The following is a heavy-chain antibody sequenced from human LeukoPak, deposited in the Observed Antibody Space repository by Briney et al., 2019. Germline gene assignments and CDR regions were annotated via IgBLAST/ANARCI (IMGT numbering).Heavy chain of an antibody. J-gene: IGHJ4*02. D-gene: IGHD4-17*01. CDR2: IYGGGST. Sequence: GGSLRLSCSASGFTFTTYGMNWVRQAPGEGLEWVSVIYGGGSTYYADSVKGRFTISRDNSKNTLYLQMNSLRAEDTAVYYCARATPTTVTTPSHFDYWGQGTLVTVSS. V-gene: IGHV3-53*01. CDR3: ARATPTTVTTPSHFDY. CDR1: GFTFTTYG.